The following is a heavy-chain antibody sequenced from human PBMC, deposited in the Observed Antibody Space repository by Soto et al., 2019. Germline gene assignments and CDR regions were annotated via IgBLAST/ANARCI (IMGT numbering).Heavy chain of an antibody. J-gene: IGHJ4*02. CDR3: ASITHNDYGLF. D-gene: IGHD4-17*01. V-gene: IGHV3-48*02. Sequence: EVQLVESGGGLVQPGGSLRLSCAASGFTFSSYSMNWVRQAPGKGPEWVSYISSSNTIYYADSVKGRFTISRDDAKNSLFLQMNSLRDEDTAVYYCASITHNDYGLFWGQGTLVTVSS. CDR2: ISSSNTI. CDR1: GFTFSSYS.